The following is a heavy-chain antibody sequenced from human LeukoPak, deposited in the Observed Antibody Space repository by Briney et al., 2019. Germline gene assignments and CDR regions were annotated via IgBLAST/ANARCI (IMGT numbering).Heavy chain of an antibody. CDR1: GGSFSGYY. Sequence: SETLSLTCAVYGGSFSGYYWSWIRQPPGKGLEWIGEINHSGSTNYNPSLKSRVTISVDTSKNQFSLKLSSVTAADTAVYYCARDFVAGSLQHWGQGTLVTVSS. V-gene: IGHV4-34*01. J-gene: IGHJ1*01. CDR2: INHSGST. D-gene: IGHD2-15*01. CDR3: ARDFVAGSLQH.